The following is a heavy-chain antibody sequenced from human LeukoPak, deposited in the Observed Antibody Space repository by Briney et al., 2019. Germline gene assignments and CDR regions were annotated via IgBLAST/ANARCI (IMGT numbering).Heavy chain of an antibody. Sequence: GRALRLSCAASGFTFSNYAMHWVRQAPGKGLEWVAMISYDESNQYYVDSVKGRFTISRDNSKKSLYLQMNGLRPDDTALYYCAREGAIVGNAFDLWGLGTTVIVSS. CDR2: ISYDESNQ. D-gene: IGHD3-16*02. V-gene: IGHV3-30-3*01. CDR1: GFTFSNYA. CDR3: AREGAIVGNAFDL. J-gene: IGHJ3*01.